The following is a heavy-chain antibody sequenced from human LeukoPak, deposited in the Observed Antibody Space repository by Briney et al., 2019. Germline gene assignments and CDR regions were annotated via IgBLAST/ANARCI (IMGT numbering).Heavy chain of an antibody. CDR2: ISSSRSTI. D-gene: IGHD2-15*01. V-gene: IGHV3-48*04. CDR3: ARICSGGSCYSDAFHI. CDR1: GFTFSSYS. J-gene: IGHJ3*02. Sequence: GGSLRLSCAASGFTFSSYSMNWVRQAPGKGLEWVSYISSSRSTIYYADSVKGRFTISRDNAKNSLYLQMNSLRVEDTAVYYCARICSGGSCYSDAFHIWGQGTMVTVSS.